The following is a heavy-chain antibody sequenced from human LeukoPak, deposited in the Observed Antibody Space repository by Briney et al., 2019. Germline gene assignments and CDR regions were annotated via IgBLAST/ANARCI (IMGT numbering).Heavy chain of an antibody. CDR2: IGIDSGNT. CDR1: GFPLIEYS. J-gene: IGHJ4*02. Sequence: GGSLRLSCTASGFPLIEYSMNWVRQAPGKGLEWISYIGIDSGNTKYADSVRGRFTISTDKAKNSLYLQMNSLRVEDTAVYYCERDHNYAFDNWGQGTLVTVSS. V-gene: IGHV3-48*01. CDR3: ERDHNYAFDN. D-gene: IGHD1-1*01.